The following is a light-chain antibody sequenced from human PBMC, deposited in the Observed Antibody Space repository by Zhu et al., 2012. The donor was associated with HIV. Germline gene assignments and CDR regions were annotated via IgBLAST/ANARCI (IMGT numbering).Light chain of an antibody. V-gene: IGKV3-15*01. CDR1: QSVSS. J-gene: IGKJ1*01. CDR3: QQYDNWPPT. Sequence: EILLTQSPATLSVSPGERVTLSCRASQSVSSLAWYQQKPGQAPRLLIYGASTRATGIPARFSGSGSGTEFTLTISSLQSEDFALYYCQQYDNWPPTFGQGTEVEIK. CDR2: GAS.